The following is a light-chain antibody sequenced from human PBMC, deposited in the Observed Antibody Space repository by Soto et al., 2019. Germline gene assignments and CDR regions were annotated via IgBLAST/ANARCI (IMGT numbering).Light chain of an antibody. CDR3: CSYAGSSTYV. CDR1: SSDVGGYNY. CDR2: EGS. Sequence: QSALTQPASVSGSPGQSITISCTGTSSDVGGYNYVSWYQQHPGKAPKLMIYEGSKRPSGVSNRFSGSKSGNTASLTISGLQAEDEADYYCCSYAGSSTYVFGTGTQVTV. J-gene: IGLJ1*01. V-gene: IGLV2-23*01.